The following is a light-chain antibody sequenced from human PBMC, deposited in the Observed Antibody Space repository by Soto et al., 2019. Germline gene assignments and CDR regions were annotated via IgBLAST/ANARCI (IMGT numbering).Light chain of an antibody. CDR2: GAS. Sequence: ETVMTQSPATLSVSPGEKATLSCRASQSVTANLAWYQQKPGQAPRLLIYGASTRATCIPARFSGSGSGIDFTLTISSLQSEDFAVYYCQQYKNLPITFGGGTKVEIK. J-gene: IGKJ4*01. CDR3: QQYKNLPIT. CDR1: QSVTAN. V-gene: IGKV3-15*01.